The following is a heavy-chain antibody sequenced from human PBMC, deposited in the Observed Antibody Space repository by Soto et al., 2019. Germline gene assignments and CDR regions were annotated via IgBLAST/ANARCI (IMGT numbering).Heavy chain of an antibody. Sequence: QVQLVESGGGVVQPGRSLRLSCAASGFTFSNYGMHWVRQAPGKGLQWVAVIWYDGSVTDYAESVKGRITISRDNSKNTVYLQMNSLRAEDTAVYYCARDREQQLAADYWGQGTLVTVSS. V-gene: IGHV3-33*01. CDR1: GFTFSNYG. CDR2: IWYDGSVT. J-gene: IGHJ4*02. CDR3: ARDREQQLAADY. D-gene: IGHD6-13*01.